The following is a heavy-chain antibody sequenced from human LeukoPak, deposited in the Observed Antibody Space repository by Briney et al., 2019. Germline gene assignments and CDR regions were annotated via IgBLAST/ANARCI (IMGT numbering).Heavy chain of an antibody. Sequence: PSGTLSLTCTVSGASISSYYWSWIRQPPGKGLEWIGYIYYSGSTNYNPSLKSRVTISVDTSKNQFSLKLSSVTAADTAVYYCARIDWTTDYWGQGTLVTVSS. CDR2: IYYSGST. CDR3: ARIDWTTDY. V-gene: IGHV4-59*08. J-gene: IGHJ4*02. CDR1: GASISSYY. D-gene: IGHD3-9*01.